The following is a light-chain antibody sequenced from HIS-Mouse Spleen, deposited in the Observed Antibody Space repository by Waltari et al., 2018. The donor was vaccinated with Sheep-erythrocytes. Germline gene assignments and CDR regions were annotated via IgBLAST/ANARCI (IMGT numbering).Light chain of an antibody. J-gene: IGLJ2*01. Sequence: SYELTQPPSVSVSPGQTASITCSGAKLGDKYACWYQQKPGQSPVLVIYQDSKRPSGIPERFSGSNSGNTDTLTISGTQAMDEADYYCQAWDSSTAVFGGGTKLTVL. CDR1: KLGDKY. CDR3: QAWDSSTAV. CDR2: QDS. V-gene: IGLV3-1*01.